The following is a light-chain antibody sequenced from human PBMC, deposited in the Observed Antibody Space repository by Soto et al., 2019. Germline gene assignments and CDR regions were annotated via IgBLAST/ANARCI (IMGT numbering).Light chain of an antibody. V-gene: IGLV1-51*01. CDR2: DTT. Sequence: QSVLTQPPSVSAAPGQTVTISCSGGSSNIGSNHVSWYQHLPGRVPKLLIYDTTERFSGIPDRFSGSKSGASATLDIIGLQTGDEGDYYCGTWDTTLAVGMFGGGTKLTVL. CDR3: GTWDTTLAVGM. J-gene: IGLJ3*02. CDR1: SSNIGSNH.